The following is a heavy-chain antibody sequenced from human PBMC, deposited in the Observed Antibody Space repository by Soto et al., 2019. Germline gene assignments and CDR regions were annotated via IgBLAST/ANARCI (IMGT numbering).Heavy chain of an antibody. D-gene: IGHD2-15*01. CDR2: IYYSGST. CDR3: ARDSRGYCSGGSCYSEPAYFDY. CDR1: GGSVSSGSYY. V-gene: IGHV4-61*01. J-gene: IGHJ4*02. Sequence: SETLSLTCTVSGGSVSSGSYYWSWIREPPGKGLEWIGYIYYSGSTNYNPSLKSRVTISVDTSKNQFSLKLSSVTAADTAVYYCARDSRGYCSGGSCYSEPAYFDYWGQGTLVTVS.